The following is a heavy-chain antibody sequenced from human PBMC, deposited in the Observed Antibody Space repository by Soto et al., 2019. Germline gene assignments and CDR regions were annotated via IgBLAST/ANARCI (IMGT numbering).Heavy chain of an antibody. CDR2: ISGSGGST. CDR3: ATEGSGWYGSAYYMDV. V-gene: IGHV3-23*01. D-gene: IGHD6-19*01. CDR1: GFTFSSYA. J-gene: IGHJ6*03. Sequence: EVQLLESGGGLVQPGGSLRLSCAASGFTFSSYAMSWVRQAPGKGLEWVSAISGSGGSTYYADSVKGRFTISRDNSKNTLYLQMNSLRAEDTAVYYCATEGSGWYGSAYYMDVWGKGTTVTVSS.